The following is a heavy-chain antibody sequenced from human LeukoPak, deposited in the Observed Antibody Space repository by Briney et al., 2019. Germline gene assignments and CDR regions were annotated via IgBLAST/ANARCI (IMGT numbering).Heavy chain of an antibody. D-gene: IGHD3-10*02. CDR3: AELGITMIGGV. CDR1: GFTFSSYW. V-gene: IGHV3-7*01. CDR2: IKQDGSEK. J-gene: IGHJ6*04. Sequence: GGSLRLSCAASGFTFSSYWMSWVRQAPGKGLEWVANIKQDGSEKYYVDSVKGRFTISRDNAKNSLYLQMNSLRTEDTAVYYCAELGITMIGGVWGKGTTVTISS.